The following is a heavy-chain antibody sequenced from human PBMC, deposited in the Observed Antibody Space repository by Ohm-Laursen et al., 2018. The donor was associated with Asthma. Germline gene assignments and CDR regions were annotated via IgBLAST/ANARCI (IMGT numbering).Heavy chain of an antibody. V-gene: IGHV1-3*01. CDR2: INAGNGNT. CDR1: GYTFTSYA. CDR3: ARDRYYYDSSGYYDY. D-gene: IGHD3-22*01. Sequence: ASVKVSCKASGYTFTSYAMHWVRQAPGQRLEWMGWINAGNGNTKYSQKFQGRVTITRDTSASTAYMELSSLRSEDTAVYYCARDRYYYDSSGYYDYWGQGTLVTVSS. J-gene: IGHJ4*02.